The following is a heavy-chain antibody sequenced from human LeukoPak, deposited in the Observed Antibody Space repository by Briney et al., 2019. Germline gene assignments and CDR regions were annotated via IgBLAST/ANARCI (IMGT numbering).Heavy chain of an antibody. D-gene: IGHD4-11*01. Sequence: GESLKISCKGSRYSFTSYWIGWVRQMPGKGLEWMGIIYPADSDTRYSPSYQGQVTISADKSISTAYLQWSSLKASDTAMYYCARHYSNLLPFDYWGQGTLVTVSP. CDR3: ARHYSNLLPFDY. CDR1: RYSFTSYW. CDR2: IYPADSDT. J-gene: IGHJ4*02. V-gene: IGHV5-51*01.